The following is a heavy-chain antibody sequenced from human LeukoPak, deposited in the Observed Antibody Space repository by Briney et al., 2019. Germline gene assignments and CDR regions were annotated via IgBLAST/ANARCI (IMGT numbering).Heavy chain of an antibody. CDR2: IKYSGTT. J-gene: IGHJ5*01. D-gene: IGHD5-12*01. CDR3: ARHFDSPGFSPYEDRFDS. V-gene: IGHV4-39*01. CDR1: GGSISNSGHY. Sequence: SETLSLTCTVSGGSISNSGHYWGWIRQPPGKGLEWIGSIKYSGTTNYNPALQSRVTISVDTSKKQFSLRLSSVTAADTAVYHCARHFDSPGFSPYEDRFDSWGQGTLVTVSS.